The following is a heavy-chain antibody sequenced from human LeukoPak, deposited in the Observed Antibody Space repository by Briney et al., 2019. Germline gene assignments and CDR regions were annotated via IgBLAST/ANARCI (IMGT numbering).Heavy chain of an antibody. CDR3: ARGRPGSSYSAYYYYYYMDV. Sequence: PSETLSLTCAVYGGSFSGYYWSWIRQPPGKGLEWIGEINHRGSNNYNPSLKSRVTISVDTSKNQFSLKLSSVTAADTAVYYCARGRPGSSYSAYYYYYYMDVWGKGTTVTVSS. CDR1: GGSFSGYY. D-gene: IGHD6-6*01. CDR2: INHRGSN. V-gene: IGHV4-34*01. J-gene: IGHJ6*03.